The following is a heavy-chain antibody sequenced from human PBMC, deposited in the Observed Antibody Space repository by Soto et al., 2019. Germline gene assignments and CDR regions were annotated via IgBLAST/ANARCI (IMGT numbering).Heavy chain of an antibody. Sequence: GGSLRLSCAASGFTVSSNYMSWVRQTPGMGPEWVSGIYSGGSTYYADSVKGRFTISRDNSKNTLYLQMNSLRAEDTAVYYCARDLYYYDSHWGQGTLVTVSS. CDR2: IYSGGST. CDR3: ARDLYYYDSH. V-gene: IGHV3-53*01. J-gene: IGHJ4*02. CDR1: GFTVSSNY. D-gene: IGHD3-22*01.